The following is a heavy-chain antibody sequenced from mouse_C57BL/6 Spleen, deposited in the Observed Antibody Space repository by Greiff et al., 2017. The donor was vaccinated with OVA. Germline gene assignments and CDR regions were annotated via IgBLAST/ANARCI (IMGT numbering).Heavy chain of an antibody. Sequence: EVKLMESGGGLVKPGGSLKLSCAASGFTFSSYAMSWVRQTPEKRLEWVATISDGGSYTYYPDNVKGRFTISRDNAKNNLYLQVSHLTSEDTAVYYGARDYYGHQKAMDYWGQGTSVTVSS. CDR3: ARDYYGHQKAMDY. CDR1: GFTFSSYA. J-gene: IGHJ4*01. CDR2: ISDGGSYT. V-gene: IGHV5-4*01. D-gene: IGHD1-2*01.